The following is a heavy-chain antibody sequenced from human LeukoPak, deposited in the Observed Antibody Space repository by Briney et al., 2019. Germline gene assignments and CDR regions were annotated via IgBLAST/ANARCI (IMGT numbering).Heavy chain of an antibody. CDR1: GGSISSYY. CDR2: IYTSGST. V-gene: IGHV4-4*07. CDR3: AAIHSSSWYDY. Sequence: SETLSLTCTVSGGSISSYYWSWLRQPAGKRLEWIGRIYTSGSTNYNPSLKSRVTMSVDTSKNQFSLKLSSVTAADTAVYYCAAIHSSSWYDYWGQGTLVTVSS. J-gene: IGHJ4*02. D-gene: IGHD6-13*01.